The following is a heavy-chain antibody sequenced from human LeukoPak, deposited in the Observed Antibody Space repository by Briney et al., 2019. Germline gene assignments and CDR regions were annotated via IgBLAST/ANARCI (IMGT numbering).Heavy chain of an antibody. V-gene: IGHV6-1*01. CDR3: ARGKRELGSLLFDS. CDR1: GDSVSNNLAA. CDR2: TYYRSKWYN. Sequence: SQTLSLTCAISGDSVSNNLAAWDWIRQSPSRGLEWLGRTYYRSKWYNDYAVSVKSRITINADTSKNQFSLQLISVTPGDTAVYFCARGKRELGSLLFDSWGQGTLVTVSS. J-gene: IGHJ4*02. D-gene: IGHD1-7*01.